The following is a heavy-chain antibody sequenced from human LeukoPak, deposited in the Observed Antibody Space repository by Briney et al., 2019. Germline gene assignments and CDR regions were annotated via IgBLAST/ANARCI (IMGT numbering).Heavy chain of an antibody. CDR2: IKEDGSEK. D-gene: IGHD5-12*01. Sequence: GGSLRLSCAASGFIFSTYWMSWVRQAPGKGLEWVANIKEDGSEKYYVDSVKGRFTISRDNAKNSLYLLMNSLRAEDTAVYYCARRYWLGWYFDLWGRGTLVTVSS. CDR1: GFIFSTYW. J-gene: IGHJ2*01. V-gene: IGHV3-7*01. CDR3: ARRYWLGWYFDL.